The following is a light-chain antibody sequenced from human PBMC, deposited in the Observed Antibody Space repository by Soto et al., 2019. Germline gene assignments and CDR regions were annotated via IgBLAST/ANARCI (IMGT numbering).Light chain of an antibody. V-gene: IGKV3-20*01. CDR3: QQYGSSPQLT. J-gene: IGKJ4*01. Sequence: EIVLTQSPGTLYLSPGEGATLSCRASQTVKGNYIAWYQHKPGQAPSLLIYTASYRPTGIPSRFSGSGSGTDFTLDISRLEAEDFAVYYCQQYGSSPQLTFGGGTRLE. CDR2: TAS. CDR1: QTVKGNY.